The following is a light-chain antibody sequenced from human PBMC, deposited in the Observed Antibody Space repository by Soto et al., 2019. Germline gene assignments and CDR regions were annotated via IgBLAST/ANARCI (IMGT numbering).Light chain of an antibody. CDR3: CSYAGSYTYV. Sequence: QSVLTQTRSVSGSPGQAVTISCTGTSSDVGGYDYVSWYQQHPGKAPRLLIYDVTKRPSGVPDRFSGSKSGNTASLTISGLQAEDEADYYCCSYAGSYTYVFGSETKVTVL. J-gene: IGLJ1*01. CDR2: DVT. V-gene: IGLV2-11*01. CDR1: SSDVGGYDY.